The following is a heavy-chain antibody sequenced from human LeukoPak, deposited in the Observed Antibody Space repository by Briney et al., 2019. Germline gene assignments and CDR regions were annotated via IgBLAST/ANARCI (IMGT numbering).Heavy chain of an antibody. CDR2: IIPIFGPA. V-gene: IGHV1-69*05. CDR3: ARDHAVAGTSWFDP. D-gene: IGHD6-19*01. Sequence: SVKVSCKASGGTFSSYAISWVRQAPGQGLEWMGGIIPIFGPANYAQKFQGRVTITTDESTSTAYMELSSLRSEDTAVYYCARDHAVAGTSWFDPWGQGTLVTVSS. J-gene: IGHJ5*02. CDR1: GGTFSSYA.